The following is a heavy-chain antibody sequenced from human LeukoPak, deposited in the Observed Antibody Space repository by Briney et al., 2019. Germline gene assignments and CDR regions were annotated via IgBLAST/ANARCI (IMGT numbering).Heavy chain of an antibody. V-gene: IGHV1-46*01. Sequence: ASVKVSCKASGYTFTSYYMHWMRQAPGQGLEWMGIIDPSDGSTSYAQKFQGRVTMTRDTSTSTVYMELSSLRSEDTAVYYCVREAPSQAGFDHWGQGTLVTVSS. CDR3: VREAPSQAGFDH. J-gene: IGHJ4*02. CDR2: IDPSDGST. D-gene: IGHD6-19*01. CDR1: GYTFTSYY.